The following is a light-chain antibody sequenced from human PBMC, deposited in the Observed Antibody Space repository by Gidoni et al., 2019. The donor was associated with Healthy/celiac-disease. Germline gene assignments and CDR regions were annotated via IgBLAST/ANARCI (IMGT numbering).Light chain of an antibody. J-gene: IGKJ5*01. V-gene: IGKV3-11*01. CDR2: DAS. Sequence: EIVLTQSPATLSVSPGERATLSCRASQSVSSYLAWYHRTPGQAPRLLIYDASNRSTGIPAMFSGSGSVTYFTLTISSLEPEDFAVYYCQQRSNWPPFTFGQGTRLEIK. CDR1: QSVSSY. CDR3: QQRSNWPPFT.